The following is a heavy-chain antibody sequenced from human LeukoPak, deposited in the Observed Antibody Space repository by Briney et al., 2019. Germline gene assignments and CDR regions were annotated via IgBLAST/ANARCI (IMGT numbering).Heavy chain of an antibody. J-gene: IGHJ4*02. V-gene: IGHV3-7*03. Sequence: PGGSLRLSCAASGFTFSSYWMSWVRQAPGKGLEWVANIKQDGSEKYYVDSVKGRFTISRDNAKNSLYLQMNSLRAEDTAVYYSARLKAWFGELLPYYFDYWGQGTLVTVSS. CDR2: IKQDGSEK. CDR3: ARLKAWFGELLPYYFDY. D-gene: IGHD3-10*01. CDR1: GFTFSSYW.